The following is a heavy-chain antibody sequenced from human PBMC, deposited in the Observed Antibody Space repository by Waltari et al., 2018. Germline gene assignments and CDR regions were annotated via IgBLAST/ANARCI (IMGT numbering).Heavy chain of an antibody. CDR2: TSHDGSNK. CDR3: ATLTGDFDY. Sequence: QVQLVESGGGVVQPGRSLRLSCAASGFTFSSYAMHWVRQAPGKGREWVAVTSHDGSNKYYADSVKGRFTISRDNSKNTLYLQMNSLRAEDTAVYYCATLTGDFDYCGQGTLVTVSS. CDR1: GFTFSSYA. V-gene: IGHV3-30-3*01. J-gene: IGHJ4*02. D-gene: IGHD7-27*01.